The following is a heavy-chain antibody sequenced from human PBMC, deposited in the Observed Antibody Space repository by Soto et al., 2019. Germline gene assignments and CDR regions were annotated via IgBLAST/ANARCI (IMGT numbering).Heavy chain of an antibody. J-gene: IGHJ4*02. Sequence: LRLSCAASGFTFSNYAMGWVRQAPGKGLEWVSANGGSGGVTYYADSVKGRFTISRDNSKNTLYLQMNSLRAEDTAVYYCVLWPPYYFDYWGRGTLVTVSS. V-gene: IGHV3-23*01. CDR1: GFTFSNYA. CDR3: VLWPPYYFDY. D-gene: IGHD3-10*01. CDR2: NGGSGGVT.